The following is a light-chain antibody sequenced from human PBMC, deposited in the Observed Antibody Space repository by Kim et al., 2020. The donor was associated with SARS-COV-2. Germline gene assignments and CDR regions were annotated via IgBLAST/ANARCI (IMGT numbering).Light chain of an antibody. CDR1: QILVFSDGQTY. CDR2: KVS. J-gene: IGKJ4*01. CDR3: MYGTHWPPSFT. Sequence: ATSCRYSQILVFSDGQTYWNWFHQRPDQSPRRLIYKVSNRDSGVPDRFSGSGSGTDFTLKISRVKAEDVGVYYCMYGTHWPPSFTFGGGTKVDIK. V-gene: IGKV2-30*01.